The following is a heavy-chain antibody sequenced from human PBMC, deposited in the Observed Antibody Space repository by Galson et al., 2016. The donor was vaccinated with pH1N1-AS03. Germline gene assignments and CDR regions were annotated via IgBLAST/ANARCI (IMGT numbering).Heavy chain of an antibody. V-gene: IGHV1-8*03. D-gene: IGHD2-15*01. Sequence: VKVSCKASGYTFTTYDTNWVRQAPGQGLEWMGWMNPDSGNTGYAPSFQGRVTITRDTSISTAYMELSSLRSEDTAVYYCARGVVDCSGPACSGTLRFDPWGQGTLVTVSS. CDR2: MNPDSGNT. J-gene: IGHJ5*02. CDR3: ARGVVDCSGPACSGTLRFDP. CDR1: GYTFTTYD.